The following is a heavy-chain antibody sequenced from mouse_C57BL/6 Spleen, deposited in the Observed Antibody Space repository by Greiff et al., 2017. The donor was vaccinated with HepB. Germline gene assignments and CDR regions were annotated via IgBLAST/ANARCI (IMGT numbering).Heavy chain of an antibody. CDR3: ARSGGYDYDRKFAY. CDR2: INPNNGGT. Sequence: VQLQQSGPELVKPGASVKMSCKASGYTFTDYNMHWVKQSHGKSLEWIGYINPNNGGTSYNQKFKGKATLTVNKSSSTAYMELRSLTSEDSAVYYCARSGGYDYDRKFAYWGQGTLVTVSA. CDR1: GYTFTDYN. J-gene: IGHJ3*01. V-gene: IGHV1-22*01. D-gene: IGHD2-4*01.